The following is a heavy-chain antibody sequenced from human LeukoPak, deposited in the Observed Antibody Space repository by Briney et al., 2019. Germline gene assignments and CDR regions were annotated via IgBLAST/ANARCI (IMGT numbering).Heavy chain of an antibody. CDR3: AKIGVSGSSEI. Sequence: PGGSLRLSCIVSTFTFSSYAMTWLRQAPEKGLDGVSSISGSGGNTYYAGSVKGRFTISRDNSKNTLFLQLNSLRVEDTAIYYCAKIGVSGSSEIWGQGTMVAVS. J-gene: IGHJ3*02. V-gene: IGHV3-23*01. CDR1: TFTFSSYA. D-gene: IGHD2-2*01. CDR2: ISGSGGNT.